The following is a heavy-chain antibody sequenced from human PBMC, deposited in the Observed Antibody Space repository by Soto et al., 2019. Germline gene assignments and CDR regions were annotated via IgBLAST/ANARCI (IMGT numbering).Heavy chain of an antibody. J-gene: IGHJ4*02. CDR3: AIALYGGHDY. CDR1: GFTFSVYA. D-gene: IGHD4-17*01. V-gene: IGHV3-23*01. Sequence: EVQLLESGGGLVQPGGSLRLSCAASGFTFSVYAMSWVRQAPGQGLECVSGISGSGGSTSYADSVKGRVTISRDNSKDTLSLQMNSLRAEDTVVYYCAIALYGGHDYWGPGTLVTVSS. CDR2: ISGSGGST.